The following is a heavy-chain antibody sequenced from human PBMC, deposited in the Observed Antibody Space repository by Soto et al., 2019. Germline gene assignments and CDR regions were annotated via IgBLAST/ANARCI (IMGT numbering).Heavy chain of an antibody. CDR2: MNPNSGNT. D-gene: IGHD1-1*01. Sequence: ASVKVSCKASGYSFTSYDINWVRQAAGQGLEWMGWMNPNSGNTAYAQRFQGRVSMTRNTSITTAYMELSSLRSEDTAVYYCAPSPARVASRGYAGGSFEPWGQG. J-gene: IGHJ5*02. CDR1: GYSFTSYD. V-gene: IGHV1-8*02. CDR3: APSPARVASRGYAGGSFEP.